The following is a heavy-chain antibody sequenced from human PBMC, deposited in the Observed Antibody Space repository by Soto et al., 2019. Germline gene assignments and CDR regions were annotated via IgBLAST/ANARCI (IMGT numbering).Heavy chain of an antibody. V-gene: IGHV1-69*01. Sequence: QVQLVQSGAEVKKPGSSVKVSCKASGGTFSSYAISWVRQAPGQGLEWMGGIIPIFGTANYAQKFQGRVTITADESTSTAYMELSSLRSEDTAVYYCARQLAYCGGDCYSGLDYWGQGTLVTVSS. D-gene: IGHD2-21*02. J-gene: IGHJ4*02. CDR1: GGTFSSYA. CDR2: IIPIFGTA. CDR3: ARQLAYCGGDCYSGLDY.